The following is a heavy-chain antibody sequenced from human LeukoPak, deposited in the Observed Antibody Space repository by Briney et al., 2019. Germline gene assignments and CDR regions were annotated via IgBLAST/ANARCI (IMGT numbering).Heavy chain of an antibody. CDR1: GFTFSSYA. D-gene: IGHD2-2*01. Sequence: GRSLRLSCAASGFTFSSYAMHWVRQAPGKGLEWVAVISYDGSNKYYADSVKGRFTISRDNSKNTLYLQMNSLRAEDTAVYYCGRGGGGTYCSSTSCPGGLDYWGQGTLVTVSS. CDR2: ISYDGSNK. V-gene: IGHV3-30*04. CDR3: GRGGGGTYCSSTSCPGGLDY. J-gene: IGHJ4*02.